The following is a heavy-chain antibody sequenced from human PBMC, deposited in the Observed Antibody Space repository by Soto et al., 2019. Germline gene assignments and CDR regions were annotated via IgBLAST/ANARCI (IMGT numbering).Heavy chain of an antibody. CDR3: AKDLHWFAMDV. V-gene: IGHV3-23*01. CDR1: GFTFSSYA. CDR2: IGGSGYDT. J-gene: IGHJ6*02. Sequence: GGSLRLSCTASGFTFSSYAMSWVRQAPGKGLEWVSAIGGSGYDTYYADSVKGRFTISRDNSMNTLYLQMNSLRADDTAIYYCAKDLHWFAMDVWGQGTTVTVSS. D-gene: IGHD3-10*01.